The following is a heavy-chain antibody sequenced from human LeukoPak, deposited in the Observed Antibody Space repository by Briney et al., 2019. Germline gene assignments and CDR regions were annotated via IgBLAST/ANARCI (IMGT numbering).Heavy chain of an antibody. V-gene: IGHV3-23*01. D-gene: IGHD6-13*01. CDR1: GFTFSSYA. CDR3: AKEGSIAAAGLFAY. CDR2: ISGRGGSK. Sequence: PGGSLRLSCAASGFTFSSYAMSWVRQAPGKGLERVSAISGRGGSKYYADSVKGRFTISRDNSKNTLYLQMNSLRAEDTAVYYCAKEGSIAAAGLFAYSGQGTLVTVSS. J-gene: IGHJ4*02.